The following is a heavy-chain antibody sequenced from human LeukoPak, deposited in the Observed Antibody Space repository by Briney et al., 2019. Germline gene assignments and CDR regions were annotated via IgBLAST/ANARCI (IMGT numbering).Heavy chain of an antibody. CDR1: GFTFSSYW. Sequence: PGRSLRLSCAASGFTFSSYWMSWVRQAPGKGLEWVANIKQDGSEEYYVDSVKGRFTISRDNAKNSLYLQMNSLRAEDTAVYYCARDSYSWEPDFDYWGQGTLVTVSS. J-gene: IGHJ4*02. CDR3: ARDSYSWEPDFDY. V-gene: IGHV3-7*01. CDR2: IKQDGSEE. D-gene: IGHD1-26*01.